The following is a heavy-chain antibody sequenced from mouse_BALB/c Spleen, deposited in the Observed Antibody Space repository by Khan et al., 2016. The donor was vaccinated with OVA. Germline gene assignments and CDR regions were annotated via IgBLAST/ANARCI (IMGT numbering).Heavy chain of an antibody. CDR3: ARNREPDYFDY. CDR2: IWAGGST. V-gene: IGHV2-9*02. CDR1: GFSLTNYG. J-gene: IGHJ3*01. Sequence: QVQLKESGPGLVAPSQSLSITCTVSGFSLTNYGVHWVRQPPGKGLEWLGVIWAGGSTNYNSALMSRLSISKDNSKSQVFLKMNSLQTDDTAMYFCARNREPDYFDYWGQGTLVTVSA. D-gene: IGHD1-1*01.